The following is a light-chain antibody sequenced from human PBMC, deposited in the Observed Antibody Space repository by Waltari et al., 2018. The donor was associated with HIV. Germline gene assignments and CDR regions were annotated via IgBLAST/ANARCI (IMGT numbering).Light chain of an antibody. J-gene: IGKJ4*01. CDR1: PGLLNSDGKTY. CDR3: MQSIQLPLT. CDR2: EVS. V-gene: IGKV2D-29*01. Sequence: DIVMTQTPLFLSVTPGQPASSSCKSCPGLLNSDGKTYFYWYLQKPGQPPQLLIYEVSCRFSGVPDRFSGSGSGTDFTLKIRRVEAGDVGVYYCMQSIQLPLTFGGGTKVEIK.